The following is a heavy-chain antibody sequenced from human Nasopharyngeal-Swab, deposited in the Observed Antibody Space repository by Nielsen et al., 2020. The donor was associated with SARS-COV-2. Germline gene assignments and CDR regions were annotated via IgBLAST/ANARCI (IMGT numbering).Heavy chain of an antibody. Sequence: SETLSLTCAVSGDSISRYYWSWIRQPPGKGLEWIGYIYCSGNTNYNPSLKSRVTISVDTSKNQFSLKLSSVTAADTAVYYCARGTITFGGVIVSNWFDPWGQGTLVTVSS. CDR3: ARGTITFGGVIVSNWFDP. V-gene: IGHV4-59*01. CDR1: GDSISRYY. J-gene: IGHJ5*02. D-gene: IGHD3-16*02. CDR2: IYCSGNT.